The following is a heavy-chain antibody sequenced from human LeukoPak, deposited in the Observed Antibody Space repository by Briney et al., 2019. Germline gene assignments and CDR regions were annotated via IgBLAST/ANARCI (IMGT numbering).Heavy chain of an antibody. V-gene: IGHV3-21*01. Sequence: GGSLRLSCAVSGFTFSAYSMNWVRQAPGKGLEWVSSISTSSIYIYYADSIKGRFTISRDNAKNSLYLQMNSLRAEDTAVYYCARDLWHIARYGHYMDVWGKGTTVTISS. D-gene: IGHD2-21*01. CDR3: ARDLWHIARYGHYMDV. CDR2: ISTSSIYI. CDR1: GFTFSAYS. J-gene: IGHJ6*03.